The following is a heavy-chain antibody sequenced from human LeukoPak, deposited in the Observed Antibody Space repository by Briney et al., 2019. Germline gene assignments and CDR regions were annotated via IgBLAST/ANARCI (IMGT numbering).Heavy chain of an antibody. CDR3: ARSIPGPHCGGEGCPPTLTPFDL. V-gene: IGHV3-53*01. Sequence: PGGSLRLSCAASGFVVNSKYMSWIRQAPGKELEWVSVMYSGGTAFYSDSVRGRFTISRDNSKNTLYLQMSGLKVEDTAVYYCARSIPGPHCGGEGCPPTLTPFDLWGQGTLVTVSS. D-gene: IGHD2-21*01. J-gene: IGHJ4*02. CDR1: GFVVNSKY. CDR2: MYSGGTA.